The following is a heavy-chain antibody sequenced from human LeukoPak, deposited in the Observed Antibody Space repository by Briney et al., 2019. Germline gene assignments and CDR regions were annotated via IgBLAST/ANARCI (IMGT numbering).Heavy chain of an antibody. CDR1: GDSISSGDYY. CDR3: ARGSDYDFWSGYYQIRGAFDI. V-gene: IGHV4-61*02. J-gene: IGHJ3*02. CDR2: ISSSGST. D-gene: IGHD3-3*01. Sequence: PSQTLSLTCTVSGDSISSGDYYWSWIRQPAGKGLEWIGRISSSGSTNYNPSLKSRVTISVDTSKNQFSLKLSSVTAADTAVYYCARGSDYDFWSGYYQIRGAFDIWGQGTMVTVSS.